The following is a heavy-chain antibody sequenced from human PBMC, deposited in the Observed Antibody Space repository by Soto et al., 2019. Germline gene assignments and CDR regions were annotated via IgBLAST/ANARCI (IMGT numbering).Heavy chain of an antibody. CDR2: INPSSGRS. V-gene: IGHV1-46*01. CDR1: GYTFTSYY. CDR3: ARLEFQNYGPYDY. D-gene: IGHD1-7*01. J-gene: IGHJ4*02. Sequence: QVQMVQSGAEVKSPGASVKVSCWASGYTFTSYYIHWVRQAPGQGPEWMGLINPSSGRSNYAQKFQGRLTMTRDTSTSTVTMELGSLRSEDTAVYYCARLEFQNYGPYDYWGQGTLVTVSS.